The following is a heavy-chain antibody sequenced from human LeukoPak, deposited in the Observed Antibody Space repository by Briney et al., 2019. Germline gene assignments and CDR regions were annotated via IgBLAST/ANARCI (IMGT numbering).Heavy chain of an antibody. CDR1: GYTFTGYY. V-gene: IGHV1-2*02. J-gene: IGHJ4*02. D-gene: IGHD2-15*01. Sequence: ASVKVSCKASGYTFTGYYMHWVRQAPGQGLEWMGWINPNSGGTNYAQKFQGRVTMTRDTSISTAYMELSRLRSDDTAVYYCAREIPVYCSGGSCYQWAQGTLVTVSS. CDR3: AREIPVYCSGGSCYQ. CDR2: INPNSGGT.